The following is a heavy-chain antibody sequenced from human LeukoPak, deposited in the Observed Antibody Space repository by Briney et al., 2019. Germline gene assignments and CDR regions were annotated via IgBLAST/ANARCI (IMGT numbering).Heavy chain of an antibody. V-gene: IGHV3-15*01. CDR2: IKSRSDGGTT. J-gene: IGHJ4*02. CDR1: GFTFDDYG. Sequence: TGGSLRLSCAASGFTFDDYGMSWVRQAPGKGLEWVGRIKSRSDGGTTDYAAPVKGRFIISRDDSKNTLYLQMNSLKTEDTGVYYCTTDGLYSIDNWGQGTLVTVSS. CDR3: TTDGLYSIDN. D-gene: IGHD2-21*01.